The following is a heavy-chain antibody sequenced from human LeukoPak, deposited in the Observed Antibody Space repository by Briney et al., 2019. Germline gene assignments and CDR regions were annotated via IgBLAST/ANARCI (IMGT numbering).Heavy chain of an antibody. CDR2: INHSGST. CDR3: ARGRPNSSGNYYFDY. D-gene: IGHD6-19*01. Sequence: ASETLSLTCAVYGGSFSGYYWSWIRQPPGKGLEWIGEINHSGSTNYNPSLKSRVTISVDTSKNQFSLKLSSVTAADTAVYYCARGRPNSSGNYYFDYWGQGTLVTVSS. J-gene: IGHJ4*02. V-gene: IGHV4-34*01. CDR1: GGSFSGYY.